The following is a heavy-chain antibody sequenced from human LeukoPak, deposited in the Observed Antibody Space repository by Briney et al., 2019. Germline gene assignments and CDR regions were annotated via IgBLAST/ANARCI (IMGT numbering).Heavy chain of an antibody. D-gene: IGHD2-2*01. CDR1: GYTFTGYY. V-gene: IGHV1-2*02. CDR3: ARDGGYCSSTSCPYNWFDP. CDR2: INPNSGGT. Sequence: ASVKVSCKASGYTFTGYYMHWVRQAPGQGLEWMGWINPNSGGTNYAQKFQGRVTMTRDTSISTAYMELSSLRSEDTAVYYCARDGGYCSSTSCPYNWFDPWGQGTLVTVSS. J-gene: IGHJ5*02.